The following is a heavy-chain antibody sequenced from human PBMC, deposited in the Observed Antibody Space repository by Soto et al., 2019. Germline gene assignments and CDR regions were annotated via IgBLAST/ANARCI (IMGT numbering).Heavy chain of an antibody. CDR2: IYYSGST. CDR1: GGSISSYY. V-gene: IGHV4-59*01. D-gene: IGHD3-16*01. Sequence: QVQLQESGPGLVKPSETLSLTCTVSGGSISSYYWSWIRQPPGKGLEWIGYIYYSGSTNYNPSLKSRVTISVDTSKNQFSMKQSSVTAADTAVYYCARDGGPVPFEPWGQGTLVTVSS. J-gene: IGHJ5*02. CDR3: ARDGGPVPFEP.